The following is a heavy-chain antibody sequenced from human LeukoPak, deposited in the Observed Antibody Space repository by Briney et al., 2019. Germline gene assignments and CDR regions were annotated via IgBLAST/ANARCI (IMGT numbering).Heavy chain of an antibody. D-gene: IGHD5-18*01. CDR1: GYSFTSYW. CDR2: IYPGDSDT. CDR3: ARREYSYGYDTIVY. J-gene: IGHJ4*02. Sequence: HGESLNFSCKDSGYSFTSYWIGWVRQMPGKGLEWMGIIYPGDSDTRYSPSFQGQVTISADKSINTAYLQWSSLKASDTAMYYCARREYSYGYDTIVYWGQGTLVTVSS. V-gene: IGHV5-51*01.